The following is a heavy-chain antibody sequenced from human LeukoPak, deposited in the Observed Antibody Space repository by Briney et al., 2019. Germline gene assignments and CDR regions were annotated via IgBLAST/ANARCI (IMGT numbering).Heavy chain of an antibody. CDR3: AREATYYYGSGSDAFDI. CDR2: ISGSGGST. J-gene: IGHJ3*02. V-gene: IGHV3-23*01. Sequence: GGSLRLSCAASGFTFSSYAMSWVRQAPGKGLEWVSAISGSGGSTYYADSVKGRFTISRDNSKNTLYLQMNSLRAEDTAVYYCAREATYYYGSGSDAFDIWGQGTMVTVSS. D-gene: IGHD3-10*01. CDR1: GFTFSSYA.